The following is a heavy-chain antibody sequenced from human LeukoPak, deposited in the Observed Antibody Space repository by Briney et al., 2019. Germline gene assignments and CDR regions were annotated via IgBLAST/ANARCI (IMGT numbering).Heavy chain of an antibody. J-gene: IGHJ5*02. V-gene: IGHV4-34*01. CDR2: INHSGST. CDR3: ARGGKWELLRRFDP. CDR1: GGSFSGYY. Sequence: SKTLSLTCAVYGGSFSGYYWSWIRQPPGKGLEWIGEINHSGSTNYNPSLKSRVTISVDTSKNQFSLKLSSVTAADTAVYYCARGGKWELLRRFDPWGQGTLVTVSS. D-gene: IGHD1-26*01.